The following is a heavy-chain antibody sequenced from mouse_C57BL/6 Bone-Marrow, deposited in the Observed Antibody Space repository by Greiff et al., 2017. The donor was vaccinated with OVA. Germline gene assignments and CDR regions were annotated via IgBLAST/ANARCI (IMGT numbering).Heavy chain of an antibody. CDR3: AKEYYYGSSSFAY. Sequence: QVQLKESGPGLVQPSQSLSITCTVSGFSLTSYGVHWVRQSPGKGLEWLGVIWSGGSTDYNAAFISRLSISKNNSKSQVFFKMNRLQADDTAIYYCAKEYYYGSSSFAYWGQGTLVTVSA. J-gene: IGHJ3*01. V-gene: IGHV2-2*01. CDR2: IWSGGST. D-gene: IGHD1-1*01. CDR1: GFSLTSYG.